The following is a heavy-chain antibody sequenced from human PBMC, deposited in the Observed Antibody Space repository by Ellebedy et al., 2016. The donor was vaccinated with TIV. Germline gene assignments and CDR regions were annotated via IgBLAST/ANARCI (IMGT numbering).Heavy chain of an antibody. CDR2: INPSTGST. Sequence: AASVKVSCKASGYTFSNYFVHWVRQAPGQGLEWMGIINPSTGSTTYAQKLQGRLTMTRDTSTSTVYMELSSLRSEDTAVNYCARARSSGWLHTPDYWGQGTLVTVSS. CDR1: GYTFSNYF. J-gene: IGHJ4*02. V-gene: IGHV1-46*04. D-gene: IGHD6-19*01. CDR3: ARARSSGWLHTPDY.